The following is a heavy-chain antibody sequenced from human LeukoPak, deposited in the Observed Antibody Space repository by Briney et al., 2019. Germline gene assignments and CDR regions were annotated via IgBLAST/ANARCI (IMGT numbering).Heavy chain of an antibody. D-gene: IGHD6-13*01. V-gene: IGHV3-7*01. CDR2: IKQDGSEK. CDR1: GFTFSSYW. J-gene: IGHJ4*02. Sequence: GSLRLSCAASGFTFSSYWMSWVRQAPGKGLEWVANIKQDGSEKYYVDSVKGRFTISRDNAKNSLYLQMNSLRAEDTAVYYCARDGGIAAAVFDYWGQGTLVTVSS. CDR3: ARDGGIAAAVFDY.